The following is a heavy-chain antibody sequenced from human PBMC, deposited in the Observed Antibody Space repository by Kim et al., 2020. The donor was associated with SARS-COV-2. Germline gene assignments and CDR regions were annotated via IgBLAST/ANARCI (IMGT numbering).Heavy chain of an antibody. CDR3: ARDEYYGSGSYSYGMDV. CDR2: IYYSGST. Sequence: SETLSLTCTVSGGSISSYYWSWIRQPPGKGLEWIGYIYYSGSTNYNPSLKSRVTISVDTSKNQLSLKLSSVTAADTAVYYCARDEYYGSGSYSYGMDVWGQGTTVTVSS. J-gene: IGHJ6*02. CDR1: GGSISSYY. V-gene: IGHV4-59*01. D-gene: IGHD3-10*01.